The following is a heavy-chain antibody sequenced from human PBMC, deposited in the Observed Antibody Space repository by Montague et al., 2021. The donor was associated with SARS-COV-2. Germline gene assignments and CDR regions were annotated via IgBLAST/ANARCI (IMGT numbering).Heavy chain of an antibody. V-gene: IGHV3-30*04. D-gene: IGHD3-10*01. CDR1: GFTFSTYA. CDR3: ARERALRYYYGSGIGF. CDR2: ISYDGTKT. Sequence: SLRLSCATSGFTFSTYALHWVRQTPGKGLEWVAVISYDGTKTYYAASVKGRFTISRDTSKNTVYLQMNSLRVEDTALYYCARERALRYYYGSGIGFWGQGTLVTVSS. J-gene: IGHJ4*02.